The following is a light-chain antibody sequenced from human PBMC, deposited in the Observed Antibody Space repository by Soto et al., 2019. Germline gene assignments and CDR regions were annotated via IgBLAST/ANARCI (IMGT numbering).Light chain of an antibody. J-gene: IGKJ1*01. Sequence: TFLTQSPGTLSLSPGESATLSCGAGQNVSSTLLVWSQQHPGQAPSLLIYGASSRATGIPDRLSVSGSGTDFSLTIRRLEPDDFAVYYCQKYGNFWTFGQGTKVDIK. CDR2: GAS. CDR3: QKYGNFWT. CDR1: QNVSSTL. V-gene: IGKV3-20*01.